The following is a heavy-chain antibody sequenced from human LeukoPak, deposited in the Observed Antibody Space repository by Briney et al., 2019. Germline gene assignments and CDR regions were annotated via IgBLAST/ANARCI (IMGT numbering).Heavy chain of an antibody. J-gene: IGHJ4*02. D-gene: IGHD5-18*01. V-gene: IGHV4-39*01. CDR2: IYYSKNT. Sequence: PSETLSLTCTVSGGSISSSSAYWGCIRQPPGKGLEWIGSIYYSKNTYYNPSLKSRVTISADPSKNQFSLTLGSVSGRDTAVYYCVSPRGFSYGYFEYWGQGTLVTVSS. CDR1: GGSISSSSAY. CDR3: VSPRGFSYGYFEY.